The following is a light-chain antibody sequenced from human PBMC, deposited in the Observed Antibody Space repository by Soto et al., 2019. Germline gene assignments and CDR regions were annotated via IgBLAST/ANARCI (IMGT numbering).Light chain of an antibody. J-gene: IGKJ3*01. CDR3: QQTYTLPLP. Sequence: GVRVTITCRASQSLSTYLNWYQHKPGKAPKLLIYAASSLQSVVPSRFSGTESGTDFTLTIDSLQPEDFATYFCQQTYTLPLPFGPGTTVDIK. V-gene: IGKV1-39*01. CDR1: QSLSTY. CDR2: AAS.